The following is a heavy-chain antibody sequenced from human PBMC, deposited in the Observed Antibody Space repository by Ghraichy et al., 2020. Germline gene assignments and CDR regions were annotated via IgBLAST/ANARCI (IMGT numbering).Heavy chain of an antibody. CDR2: ISYSGDF. CDR1: GDSMENDDYY. CDR3: ARDRPGLSDNDSSGFDH. J-gene: IGHJ4*02. D-gene: IGHD3-22*01. Sequence: TLSLTCTVPGDSMENDDYYWNWIRQHPGKGLEWIGYISYSGDFFYTPSLKSRVSISIDTSKSEFSLHMTSVTAADTATYYCARDRPGLSDNDSSGFDHWGQGTLVTVSS. V-gene: IGHV4-31*03.